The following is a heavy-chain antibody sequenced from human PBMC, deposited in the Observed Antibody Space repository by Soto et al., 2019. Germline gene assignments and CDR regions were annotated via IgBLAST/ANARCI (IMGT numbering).Heavy chain of an antibody. CDR2: ISSSSSYI. V-gene: IGHV3-21*04. CDR3: ARDPYGNGYGAFDI. J-gene: IGHJ3*02. CDR1: GFTFSSYS. D-gene: IGHD3-22*01. Sequence: GGSLRLSCAASGFTFSSYSMNWVRQAPGKGLEWVSSISSSSSYIYYADSVKGRFTISRDNAKNSLYLQMNSLRAEDTAVYYCARDPYGNGYGAFDIWGQGTMVTVSS.